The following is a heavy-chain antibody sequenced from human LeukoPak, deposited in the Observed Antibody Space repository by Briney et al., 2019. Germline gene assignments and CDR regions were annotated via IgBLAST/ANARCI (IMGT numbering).Heavy chain of an antibody. D-gene: IGHD3-10*01. CDR2: IYYSGGT. Sequence: SSETLSLTCTVSGGSISSSSYYWGWIRQPPGKGLEWIGSIYYSGGTYYNPSLKSRVTISVDTSKNQFSLKLSSVTAADTAVYYCARRYLWFEDYWGQGTLVTVSS. J-gene: IGHJ4*02. V-gene: IGHV4-39*01. CDR1: GGSISSSSYY. CDR3: ARRYLWFEDY.